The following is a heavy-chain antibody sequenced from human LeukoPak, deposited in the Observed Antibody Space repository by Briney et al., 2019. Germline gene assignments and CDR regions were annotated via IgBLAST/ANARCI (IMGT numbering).Heavy chain of an antibody. CDR2: IYYSGST. CDR3: ARYDYYYGMDV. Sequence: PSETLSLTCTVSGGSISSYYWSWIRQPPGKGLEWIGYIYYSGSTNYNPSLKSRVTISVDTSKNQFSLKLSSVTAADTAVHYCARYDYYYGMDVWGQGTTVTVSS. J-gene: IGHJ6*02. V-gene: IGHV4-59*01. CDR1: GGSISSYY.